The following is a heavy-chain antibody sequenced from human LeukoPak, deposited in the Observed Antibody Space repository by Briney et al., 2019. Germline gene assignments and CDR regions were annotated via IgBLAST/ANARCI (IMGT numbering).Heavy chain of an antibody. J-gene: IGHJ4*02. CDR1: GFTSSSYG. CDR2: ISYDGSNK. D-gene: IGHD2-15*01. CDR3: ARAPRYCSGGSCYYFDY. Sequence: GRSLRLSCAASGFTSSSYGMHWVRQAPGKGLEWVAVISYDGSNKYYADSVKGRFTISRDNSKNTLYLQMNSLRSDDTAVYYCARAPRYCSGGSCYYFDYWGQGTLVTVSS. V-gene: IGHV3-30*03.